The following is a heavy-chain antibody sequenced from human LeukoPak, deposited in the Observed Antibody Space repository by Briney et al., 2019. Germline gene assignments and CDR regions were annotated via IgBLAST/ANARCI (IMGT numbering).Heavy chain of an antibody. D-gene: IGHD5-18*01. V-gene: IGHV4-39*01. CDR2: ISYSENT. CDR1: GGSIRSSSFY. J-gene: IGHJ4*02. Sequence: PSETLSLTCTVSGGSIRSSSFYWVWIRQPPGKGLEWIGTISYSENTYYNPSLKSRITIPVDTSQYQISLKLSSVTAADTAVYYCTRQEVGTTMVYWGQGTLVTVSS. CDR3: TRQEVGTTMVY.